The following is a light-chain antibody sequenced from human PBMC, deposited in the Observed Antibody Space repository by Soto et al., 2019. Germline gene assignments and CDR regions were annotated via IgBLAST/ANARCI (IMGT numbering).Light chain of an antibody. J-gene: IGKJ1*01. CDR3: QQYNNWPRT. CDR1: QSVSNY. CDR2: RAS. Sequence: EIVMMQSPATLSVSPGERSTLSCRAVQSVSNYVAWYQQKPGKSPRLLIYRASTRPTGIPARFSGSGSGTEFTLTISSLQSEDFAVYYCQQYNNWPRTFGQGTKVDIK. V-gene: IGKV3-15*01.